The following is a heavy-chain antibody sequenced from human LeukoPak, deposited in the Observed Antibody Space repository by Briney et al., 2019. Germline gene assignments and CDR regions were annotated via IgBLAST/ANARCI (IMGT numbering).Heavy chain of an antibody. Sequence: SDTLSLTCAVSGYSISSNHWWGWTRQPPGKGLEWIGYIFYAGSTYYNPSLKSRVTMSVDTSKNQFSLRLSSVTAVDTAVYYCARIGPILGAEWVDYCGQGTLVSVSS. CDR1: GYSISSNHW. D-gene: IGHD3-3*02. CDR3: ARIGPILGAEWVDY. CDR2: IFYAGST. J-gene: IGHJ4*02. V-gene: IGHV4-28*01.